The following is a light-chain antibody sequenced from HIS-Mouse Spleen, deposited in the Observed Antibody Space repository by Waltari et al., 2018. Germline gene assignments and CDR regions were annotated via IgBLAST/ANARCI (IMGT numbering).Light chain of an antibody. V-gene: IGLV3-10*01. CDR2: EDS. CDR1: ALPKKY. Sequence: SYELTQPPSVSVSPGQTARITCSGDALPKKYAYWYQQKSGQAPLLVIYEDSKRPHGIPERFSGSSSGTMATLTISGAQVEDEADYYCYSTDSSGNHRVFGGGTKLTVL. J-gene: IGLJ2*01. CDR3: YSTDSSGNHRV.